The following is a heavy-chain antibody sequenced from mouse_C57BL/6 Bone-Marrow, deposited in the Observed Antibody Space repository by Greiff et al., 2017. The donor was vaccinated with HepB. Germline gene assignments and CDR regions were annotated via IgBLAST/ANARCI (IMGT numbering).Heavy chain of an antibody. CDR1: GYTFTDHT. J-gene: IGHJ2*01. CDR2: IYPRDSST. V-gene: IGHV1-78*01. Sequence: QVQLQQPDAELVKPGASVKITCKVSGYTFTDHTIHWMKQRPEQGLAWIGYIYPRDSSTKYNAKCKGTATLTAEKSSSTAYMQPYSLTSGDSAVYFCSRSLYYGDSLCSFDYWGQGTTLTVTS. CDR3: SRSLYYGDSLCSFDY. D-gene: IGHD1-1*02.